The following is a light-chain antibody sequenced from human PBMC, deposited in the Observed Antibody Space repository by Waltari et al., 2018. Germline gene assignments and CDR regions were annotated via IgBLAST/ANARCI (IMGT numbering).Light chain of an antibody. Sequence: DIVMTQSPLSLSVTPGQPASLPCKSSQSLLHSDGKTYLCWYVYKPCQSPQLLIYEVSRRLSGVSDRFSGSGSATDFTLKISRVEAEDVGVYFCMQGRHPWTFGQGTKVDIK. CDR2: EVS. J-gene: IGKJ1*01. V-gene: IGKV2-29*02. CDR3: MQGRHPWT. CDR1: QSLLHSDGKTY.